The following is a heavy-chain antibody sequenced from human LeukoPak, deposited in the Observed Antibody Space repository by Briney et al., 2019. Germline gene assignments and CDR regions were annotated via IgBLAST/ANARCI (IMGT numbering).Heavy chain of an antibody. J-gene: IGHJ4*02. Sequence: PGRSLRLSCAASGFTFSNYGMHWVRQVPGKGLEWVAAIWFDGIRKYYADSEKGRLTISRDNSKNTLYLQMNNLRAEDTAVYYCARDTRLYSGSGSYFLDYWGQGTLVTVSS. CDR1: GFTFSNYG. CDR3: ARDTRLYSGSGSYFLDY. D-gene: IGHD3-10*01. V-gene: IGHV3-33*01. CDR2: IWFDGIRK.